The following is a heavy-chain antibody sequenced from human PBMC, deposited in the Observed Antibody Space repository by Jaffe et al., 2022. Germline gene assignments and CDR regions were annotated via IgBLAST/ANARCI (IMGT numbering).Heavy chain of an antibody. CDR1: GFTFSSHW. Sequence: EVQLVESGGNLVQRGGSLRLSCAASGFTFSSHWMHWVRQAPGKGLVWLSRINSDGSSTTYADSVKGRFTIFRDNSKNTLYLQMDSLRAEDTAVYYCARAGYSIGWHYFDSWGQGSLVTVSS. CDR3: ARAGYSIGWHYFDS. J-gene: IGHJ4*02. V-gene: IGHV3-74*03. CDR2: INSDGSST. D-gene: IGHD6-19*01.